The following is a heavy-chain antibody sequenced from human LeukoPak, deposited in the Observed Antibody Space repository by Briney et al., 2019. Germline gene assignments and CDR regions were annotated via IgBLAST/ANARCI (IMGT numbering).Heavy chain of an antibody. Sequence: ASVKVSCKASGYTFTGYYMHWVRQAPGQGLEWIGWINPNSGGTNYAQKFQGRVTMTRDTSISTAYMELSRLRSDDTAVYYCARVGRREQLGKNWFDPWGQGTLVTVSS. CDR1: GYTFTGYY. CDR3: ARVGRREQLGKNWFDP. D-gene: IGHD6-6*01. J-gene: IGHJ5*02. CDR2: INPNSGGT. V-gene: IGHV1-2*02.